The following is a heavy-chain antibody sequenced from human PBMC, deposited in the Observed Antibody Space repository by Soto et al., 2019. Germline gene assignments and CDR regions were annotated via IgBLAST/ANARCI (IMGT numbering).Heavy chain of an antibody. Sequence: RSSRAGSCFTYSSYVMHWVRQARGKGLEGGAGISYDGIAKYYTDSVDGQFTVSRDKSKCTLYLQMNSLRAEDTSVYFCAKDLRTPGPLYYDSSDYLPRDSWGQGT. V-gene: IGHV3-30*18. J-gene: IGHJ4*02. D-gene: IGHD3-22*01. CDR3: AKDLRTPGPLYYDSSDYLPRDS. CDR1: CFTYSSYV. CDR2: ISYDGIAK.